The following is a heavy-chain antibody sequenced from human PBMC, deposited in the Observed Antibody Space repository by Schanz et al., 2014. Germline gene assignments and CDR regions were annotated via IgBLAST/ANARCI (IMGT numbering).Heavy chain of an antibody. D-gene: IGHD2-21*01. CDR1: GGTFSSYS. Sequence: QVQLVQSGAEVKKPGSSVKVSCKASGGTFSSYSISWVRQAPGQGLEWMGRIIPILGIANYAQKFQGRVTITADKSTFTAYMELSGLRSEDTAVYYCARDRLECGAECYSVEVFEIWGQGTLVIVSS. CDR2: IIPILGIA. CDR3: ARDRLECGAECYSVEVFEI. J-gene: IGHJ4*02. V-gene: IGHV1-69*04.